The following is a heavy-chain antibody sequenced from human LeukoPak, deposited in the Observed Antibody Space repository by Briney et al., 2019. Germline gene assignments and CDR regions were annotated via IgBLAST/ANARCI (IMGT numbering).Heavy chain of an antibody. CDR1: GGSITSSSYY. CDR3: ARIPSPALWFGELLGSVYFDY. D-gene: IGHD3-10*01. V-gene: IGHV4-39*01. CDR2: IYSSGST. Sequence: PSETLSLTCTVSGGSITSSSYYWGWIRQPPGKGLEWIGNIYSSGSTYYNPSLKSRVTISVDTSKNQFSLKLSSVTAADTAVYYCARIPSPALWFGELLGSVYFDYWGQGTLVTVSS. J-gene: IGHJ4*02.